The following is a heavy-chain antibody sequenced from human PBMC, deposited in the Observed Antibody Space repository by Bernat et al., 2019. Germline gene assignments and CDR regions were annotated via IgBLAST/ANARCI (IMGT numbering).Heavy chain of an antibody. CDR2: ISGSGGST. V-gene: IGHV3-23*01. CDR1: GFTFSSYA. CDR3: AKDQRRSDTAMGLKSFDY. D-gene: IGHD5-18*01. Sequence: EVQLLESGGGLVQPGGSLRLSCAASGFTFSSYAMSWVRQAPGKGLEWVSAISGSGGSTYYADSVKGRFTISRDNSKNTLYLQMNSLRAEDTAVYYCAKDQRRSDTAMGLKSFDYWGQGTLVTVSS. J-gene: IGHJ4*02.